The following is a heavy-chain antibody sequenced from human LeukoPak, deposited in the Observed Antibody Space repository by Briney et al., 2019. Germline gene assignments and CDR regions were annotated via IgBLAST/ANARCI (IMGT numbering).Heavy chain of an antibody. Sequence: GGSLRLSCAASGFTFSSYAMHWVRQAPGKGLEYVSAISSNGGSTYYANSVKGRFTISRDNSKNTLYLQMGSLRAEDMAVYYCARGRYYYDSSGYDLAMHENWFDPWGQGTLVTVSS. CDR1: GFTFSSYA. CDR3: ARGRYYYDSSGYDLAMHENWFDP. CDR2: ISSNGGST. D-gene: IGHD3-22*01. J-gene: IGHJ5*02. V-gene: IGHV3-64*01.